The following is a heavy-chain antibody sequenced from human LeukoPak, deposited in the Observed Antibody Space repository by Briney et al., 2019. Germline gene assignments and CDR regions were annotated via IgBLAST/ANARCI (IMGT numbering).Heavy chain of an antibody. J-gene: IGHJ4*02. CDR1: GYSISSGYY. CDR2: VLHSGST. CDR3: ARAVNYVSYFDH. V-gene: IGHV4-38-2*02. Sequence: SETLSLTCTVSGYSISSGYYWGWIRQPPGKGLEWIGSVLHSGSTYYNPSLKSRVTISIDTSKNHFSLKLSSVTAADTAVYYCARAVNYVSYFDHWGQGTLVTVSS. D-gene: IGHD4-11*01.